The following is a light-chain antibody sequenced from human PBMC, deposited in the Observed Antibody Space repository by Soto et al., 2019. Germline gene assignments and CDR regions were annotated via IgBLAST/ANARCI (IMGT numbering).Light chain of an antibody. CDR2: GAS. CDR1: QSIASY. V-gene: IGKV1-39*01. J-gene: IGKJ1*01. CDR3: QNYNSYSEA. Sequence: DIQMTHSPSSLSASVVDRVSITFLASQSIASYLSWYQQRPGKAPNLLIYGASSLQSGVPSRFSGSGSGTDFTLTISSLQPEDFATYYCQNYNSYSEAFGQGTKVDIK.